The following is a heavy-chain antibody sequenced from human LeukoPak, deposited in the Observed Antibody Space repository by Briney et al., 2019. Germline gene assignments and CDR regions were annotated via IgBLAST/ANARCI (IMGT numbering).Heavy chain of an antibody. V-gene: IGHV3-66*01. CDR1: GFTVSSNY. CDR2: IYSGGST. D-gene: IGHD5-24*01. J-gene: IGHJ4*02. Sequence: GGSLTLSCAPSGFTVSSNYMSWVRQAPGKGLEWVSVIYSGGSTYYADSVKGRFTIPRDNSKNTLYLQMNSLRAEDTAVYYCAREKEMATGFDYWGQGTLVTVSS. CDR3: AREKEMATGFDY.